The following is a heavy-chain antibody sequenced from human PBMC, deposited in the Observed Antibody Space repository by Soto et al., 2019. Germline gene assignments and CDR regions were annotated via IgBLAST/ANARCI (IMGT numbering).Heavy chain of an antibody. V-gene: IGHV4-39*07. CDR3: ARRRPWDNGILAAFDI. CDR1: GASISGSYYY. CDR2: VFYTGFT. J-gene: IGHJ3*02. D-gene: IGHD1-20*01. Sequence: SDTLSLTCAVSGASISGSYYYWAWLRQSPGKGPEWIGSVFYTGFTSYNPSLESRVSVPVDTSKNQFSLKLSSVTAADTSAYYGARRRPWDNGILAAFDICGQGTMVTVS.